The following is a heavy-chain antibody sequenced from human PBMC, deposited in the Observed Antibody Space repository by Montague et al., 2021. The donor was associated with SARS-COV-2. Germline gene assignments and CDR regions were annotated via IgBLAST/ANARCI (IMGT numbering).Heavy chain of an antibody. D-gene: IGHD5-18*01. J-gene: IGHJ3*02. CDR1: GGSISSGTYY. CDR3: ARGSYGPDAFGI. Sequence: SETLSLTCTVSGGSISSGTYYWGWVRQPPGKGLEWIGYIYYSGSTNYNPSLKSRVTISLDTSKNQFSLKLNSVTAADTAVYYCARGSYGPDAFGIWGQGTMVTVSS. CDR2: IYYSGST. V-gene: IGHV4-61*01.